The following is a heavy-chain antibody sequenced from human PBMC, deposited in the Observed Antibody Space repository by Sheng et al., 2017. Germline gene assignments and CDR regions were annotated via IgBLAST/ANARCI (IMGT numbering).Heavy chain of an antibody. CDR1: GFTFDNYD. CDR2: ISWDGSDT. V-gene: IGHV3-43D*04. CDR3: ARGRWLHSRSYYFDS. D-gene: IGHD5-12*01. Sequence: ASGFTFDNYDMHWVRQAPGKGLEWVSLISWDGSDTYYSDSVKGRFTISRDDAKNTLNLQMTGLRVEDTGVYYCARGRWLHSRSYYFDSWGQGTLVTVSS. J-gene: IGHJ4*02.